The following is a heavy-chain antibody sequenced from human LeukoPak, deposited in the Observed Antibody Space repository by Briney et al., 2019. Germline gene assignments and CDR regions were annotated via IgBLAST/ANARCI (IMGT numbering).Heavy chain of an antibody. CDR1: GFTFSSYA. J-gene: IGHJ4*02. CDR3: ARGSGYFPVDY. Sequence: GGSLRLSCAASGFTFSSYATSWVRQAPGKGLEWVSAISGSGGSTYYADSVKGRFTISRDNSKNTLYLQMNSLRAEDTAVYYCARGSGYFPVDYWGQGTLVTVSS. V-gene: IGHV3-23*01. CDR2: ISGSGGST. D-gene: IGHD3-22*01.